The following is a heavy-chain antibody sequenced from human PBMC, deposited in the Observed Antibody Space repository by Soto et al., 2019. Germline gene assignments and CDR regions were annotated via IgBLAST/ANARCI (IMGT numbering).Heavy chain of an antibody. V-gene: IGHV3-23*01. CDR2: VSGSGGST. Sequence: EVQLLESGGGLVQPGGSLRLSCAASGFTFNNYAMSWVRQAPGKGLEWVSTVSGSGGSTYYADSVKGRFTISRDNSKNTRYLQMNSLRAEDTAVYYCANGYGDYVPDAFDIWGQGTMVTVSS. D-gene: IGHD4-17*01. J-gene: IGHJ3*02. CDR3: ANGYGDYVPDAFDI. CDR1: GFTFNNYA.